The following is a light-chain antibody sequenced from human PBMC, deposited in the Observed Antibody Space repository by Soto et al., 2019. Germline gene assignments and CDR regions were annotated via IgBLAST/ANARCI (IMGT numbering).Light chain of an antibody. V-gene: IGKV3-15*01. CDR3: QQYNNWPRT. CDR1: SSVSSD. J-gene: IGKJ1*01. CDR2: GAS. Sequence: EIVMTQSPATLSVSPAERATLSCMACSSVSSDLAWYQQKPGQAPRLLIYGASTRATGFPARFSGSGSGTEFTLTISSLQSEDFAVYYCQQYNNWPRTFGQGTKVDIK.